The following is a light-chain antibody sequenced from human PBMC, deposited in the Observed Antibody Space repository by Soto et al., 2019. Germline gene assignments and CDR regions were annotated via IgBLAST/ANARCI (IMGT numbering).Light chain of an antibody. CDR1: QSVRTN. CDR3: QHYNNLWG. V-gene: IGKV3-15*01. CDR2: GAS. J-gene: IGKJ4*01. Sequence: EIVMTQSPATQSVSPGERVTLSCRASQSVRTNLAWYQQKPGQAPRPLIYGASTRATGVPARFSGSGSGTEFTLTISSLQSEDFAVYYCQHYNNLWGFGGGTKVEIK.